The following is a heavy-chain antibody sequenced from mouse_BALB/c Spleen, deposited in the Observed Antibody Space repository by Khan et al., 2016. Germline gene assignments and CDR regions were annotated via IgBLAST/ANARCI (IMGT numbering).Heavy chain of an antibody. CDR1: VFNIKDYY. CDR2: IDPENGDT. Sequence: VQLQQSGAELVGSGASVKLSCTASVFNIKDYYMHWVKQRPEQDLEWIGWIDPENGDTEYAPKFQGKATMTADTSSNAAYLQFSSLTSEDSAVYYCNAIYYGSDVYFDYWGQGTTLTVSS. J-gene: IGHJ2*01. V-gene: IGHV14-4*02. CDR3: NAIYYGSDVYFDY. D-gene: IGHD1-1*01.